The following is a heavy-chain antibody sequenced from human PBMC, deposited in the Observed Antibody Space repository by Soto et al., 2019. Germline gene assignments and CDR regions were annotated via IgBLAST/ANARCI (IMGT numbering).Heavy chain of an antibody. Sequence: GSSLRLSCAASGFTFSDYSMNWVRQAPGKGLEWVSSISSRSIYIYYADSVKGRFTISRDNAKNSLYLQMNSLRAEDTAVYYCTRDHHFDHWGQGTLVTVSS. J-gene: IGHJ5*02. CDR1: GFTFSDYS. CDR3: TRDHHFDH. V-gene: IGHV3-21*01. CDR2: ISSRSIYI.